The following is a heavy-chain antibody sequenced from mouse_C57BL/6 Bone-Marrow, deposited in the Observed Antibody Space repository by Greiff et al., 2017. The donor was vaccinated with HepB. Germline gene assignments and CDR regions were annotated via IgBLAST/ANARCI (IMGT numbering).Heavy chain of an antibody. Sequence: VQLQQSGAELVRPGPSVKVSCKASGYAFTNYLIEWVKQRPGQGLEWIGVINPGSGGTNYNEKFKGKATLTADKYSSTAYMQLSSLTSEDSAVYFCAREGIYYGNYGYFDVWGTGTTVTVSS. V-gene: IGHV1-54*01. J-gene: IGHJ1*03. CDR1: GYAFTNYL. CDR3: AREGIYYGNYGYFDV. CDR2: INPGSGGT. D-gene: IGHD2-1*01.